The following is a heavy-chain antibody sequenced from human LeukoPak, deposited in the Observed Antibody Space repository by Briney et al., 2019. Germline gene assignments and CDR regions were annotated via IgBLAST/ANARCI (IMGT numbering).Heavy chain of an antibody. CDR2: IYYSGST. J-gene: IGHJ3*02. CDR3: ASKIRTWSGPAAFDI. Sequence: PSETLSLTCTVSGGSISSSSYCWGWIRQPPGKGLEWIGSIYYSGSTYHNPSLKSGVTISVDTSKNQFSLKLSSVTAADTAVYYCASKIRTWSGPAAFDIWGQGTMVTVSS. D-gene: IGHD3-3*01. V-gene: IGHV4-39*07. CDR1: GGSISSSSYC.